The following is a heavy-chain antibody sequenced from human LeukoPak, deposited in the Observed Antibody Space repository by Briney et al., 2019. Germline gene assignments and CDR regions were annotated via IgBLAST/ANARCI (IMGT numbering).Heavy chain of an antibody. J-gene: IGHJ6*03. CDR1: GGSINNHY. CDR3: ARRRRELGRIGDYNYYRDV. D-gene: IGHD1-1*01. Sequence: SETLSLTCTVSGGSINNHYWSWIRQTAGKGLEWIGRIYTSGSTNYNPSLKSRVTISVDTSKNQFSLKLSSVTAADTAVYYCARRRRELGRIGDYNYYRDVWGKGTTVTVSS. V-gene: IGHV4-4*07. CDR2: IYTSGST.